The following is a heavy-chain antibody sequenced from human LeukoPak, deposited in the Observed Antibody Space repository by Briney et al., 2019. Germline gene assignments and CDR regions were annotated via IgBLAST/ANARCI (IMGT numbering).Heavy chain of an antibody. D-gene: IGHD5-12*01. V-gene: IGHV3-21*01. CDR2: ISSSSSHI. J-gene: IGHJ4*02. CDR1: GFTFRTYD. Sequence: PGGSLRLSRAASGFTFRTYDMNWVRQAPGKGLEWVSSISSSSSHIYYGDSVKGRFTISRDNAKNSLYLQMNSLRAEDTAVYYCARDYIAYDPLDFWGQGTLVTVSS. CDR3: ARDYIAYDPLDF.